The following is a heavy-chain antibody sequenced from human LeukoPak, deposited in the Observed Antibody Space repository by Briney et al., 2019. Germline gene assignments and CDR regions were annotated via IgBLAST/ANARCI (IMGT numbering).Heavy chain of an antibody. V-gene: IGHV1-46*01. J-gene: IGHJ5*02. CDR3: ARDRGPIAVAGPNEYNWFDP. CDR1: GYTFTSYY. Sequence: ASVKVSCKASGYTFTSYYMHWVRQAPGQGPEWMGIINPSGGSTSYAQKFQGRVTMTRDMSTSTVYMELSSLRSEDTAVYYCARDRGPIAVAGPNEYNWFDPWGQGTLVTVSS. D-gene: IGHD6-19*01. CDR2: INPSGGST.